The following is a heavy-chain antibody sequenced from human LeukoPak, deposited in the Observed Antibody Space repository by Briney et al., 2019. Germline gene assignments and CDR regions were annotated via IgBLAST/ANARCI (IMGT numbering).Heavy chain of an antibody. CDR3: ARNKYTSGWSTFDY. Sequence: SETLSLTCTASGGSISSSSYYWGWIRQPPGKGLEWIGSIYYSGSTYYNPSLKSRVTISVDTSKNQVSLKLTSVTAADTAVYYCARNKYTSGWSTFDYWGQGTLVTVSS. D-gene: IGHD6-19*01. CDR1: GGSISSSSYY. CDR2: IYYSGST. J-gene: IGHJ4*02. V-gene: IGHV4-39*01.